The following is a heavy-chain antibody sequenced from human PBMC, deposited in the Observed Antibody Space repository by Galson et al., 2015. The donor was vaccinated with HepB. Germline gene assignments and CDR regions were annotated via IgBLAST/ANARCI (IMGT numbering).Heavy chain of an antibody. Sequence: SVKVSCRASGYTFTSNYMHWVRQAPGQGLEWMGIINPSGGSTSYAQKFQGRVTMTRDTSTSTVYMELSSLRSEDTAVYYCARAITFASAFDIWGQGTMVTVSS. D-gene: IGHD3-16*01. V-gene: IGHV1-46*01. CDR3: ARAITFASAFDI. CDR1: GYTFTSNY. CDR2: INPSGGST. J-gene: IGHJ3*02.